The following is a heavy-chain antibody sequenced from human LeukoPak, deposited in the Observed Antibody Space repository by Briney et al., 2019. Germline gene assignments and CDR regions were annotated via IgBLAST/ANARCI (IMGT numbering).Heavy chain of an antibody. V-gene: IGHV4-38-2*02. CDR1: GYSISSGYY. J-gene: IGHJ5*02. CDR3: ARDLGWFDP. Sequence: SETLSLTXTVSGYSISSGYYWGWMRQPPGKGLEWIGSIYHSGSTYYNPSLKSRVTISVDTSKNQFSLKLSSVTAADTAVYYCARDLGWFDPWGQGTLVTVSS. CDR2: IYHSGST.